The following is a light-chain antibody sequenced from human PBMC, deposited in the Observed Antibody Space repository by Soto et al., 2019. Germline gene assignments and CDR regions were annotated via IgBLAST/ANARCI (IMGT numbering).Light chain of an antibody. CDR2: GDN. V-gene: IGLV1-40*01. J-gene: IGLJ1*01. Sequence: VLTQPPSVSGAPGQRITISCTGSSSNIGAGYDVHWYRQLPGTAPKLLIYGDNNRPSGVPDRFSGSKSGTSASLAITGLQPEDEADYYCQSYDSSLSRLFGTGTKVTVL. CDR1: SSNIGAGYD. CDR3: QSYDSSLSRL.